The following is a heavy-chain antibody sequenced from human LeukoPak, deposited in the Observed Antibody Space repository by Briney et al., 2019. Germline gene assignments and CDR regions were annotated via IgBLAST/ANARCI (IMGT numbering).Heavy chain of an antibody. CDR1: GGSISSYY. Sequence: SETLSLTCTVSGGSISSYYWSWIRQPPGKGLEWIGYIYYSGSTNYNPSLKSRVTISVDTPKNQFSLKLSSVTAADTAVYYCAREDRYYYGMDVWGQGTTVTVSS. CDR3: AREDRYYYGMDV. CDR2: IYYSGST. J-gene: IGHJ6*02. V-gene: IGHV4-59*01.